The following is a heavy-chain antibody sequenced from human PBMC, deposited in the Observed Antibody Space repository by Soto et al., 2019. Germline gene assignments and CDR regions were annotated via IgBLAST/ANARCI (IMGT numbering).Heavy chain of an antibody. Sequence: GESLKISCNGSGYSFTSYWIGWVRQMPGKGLEWMGIIYPGDSDTRYSPSFQGQVTISADKSISTAYLQWSSLKASDTAMYYCARSLCSGGSCYHATFDYWGQGTLVTVSS. D-gene: IGHD2-15*01. V-gene: IGHV5-51*01. J-gene: IGHJ4*02. CDR2: IYPGDSDT. CDR1: GYSFTSYW. CDR3: ARSLCSGGSCYHATFDY.